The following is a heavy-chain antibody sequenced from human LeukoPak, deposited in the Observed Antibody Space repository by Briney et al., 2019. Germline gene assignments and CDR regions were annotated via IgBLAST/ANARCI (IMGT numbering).Heavy chain of an antibody. J-gene: IGHJ3*02. D-gene: IGHD3-10*01. V-gene: IGHV1-24*01. CDR3: ATIYGLWFGEGDAFDI. CDR2: FDPVDGET. CDR1: GYAFTSYG. Sequence: ASVKVSCKASGYAFTSYGISWVRQAPGQGREWMGGFDPVDGETIYAQKFQGRVTMTEDTSTDTAYMELSSLRSEDTAVYYCATIYGLWFGEGDAFDIWGQGTMVTVSS.